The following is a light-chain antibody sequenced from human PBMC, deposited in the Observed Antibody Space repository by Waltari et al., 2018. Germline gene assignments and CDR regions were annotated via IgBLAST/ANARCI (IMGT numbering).Light chain of an antibody. J-gene: IGLJ3*02. CDR3: SSYTSSTTL. CDR2: DVS. V-gene: IGLV2-14*01. Sequence: QSALTQPASVSGSPGQSITISYTGISSDVGGYNYVSWYQQHPGKAPKLMIYDVSKRPSGVSNRFSGSKSGNAASRTISGLQAEDEADYYCSSYTSSTTLFGGGTKLTVL. CDR1: SSDVGGYNY.